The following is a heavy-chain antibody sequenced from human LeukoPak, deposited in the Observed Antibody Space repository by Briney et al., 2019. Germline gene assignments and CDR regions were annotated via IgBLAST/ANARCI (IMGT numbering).Heavy chain of an antibody. Sequence: GGSLRLSCAASGFTFSSNGMHWVRQAPGKGLEWVVVISYDGSNKYYADSVRGRFTIARDNSKNTLYLQMNSLRAEDTAVYYCAKDDGRYSGNWDCRGQGTLVTVSS. CDR3: AKDDGRYSGNWDC. CDR1: GFTFSSNG. D-gene: IGHD1-26*01. CDR2: ISYDGSNK. V-gene: IGHV3-30*18. J-gene: IGHJ4*02.